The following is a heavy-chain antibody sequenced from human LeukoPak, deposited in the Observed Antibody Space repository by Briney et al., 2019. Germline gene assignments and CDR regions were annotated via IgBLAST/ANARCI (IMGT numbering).Heavy chain of an antibody. CDR1: GGSISSYY. J-gene: IGHJ4*03. CDR2: IHTSGST. CDR3: ARAWYGSSYYFDY. Sequence: SETVSLTCTVSGGSISSYYWTWTRQPAGKGLDWIGRIHTSGSTNYIPSLKSRVTMSVDTSKNQFSLKLSSVTAADTAVYYCARAWYGSSYYFDYWGQRTMVTVSS. D-gene: IGHD6-13*01. V-gene: IGHV4-4*07.